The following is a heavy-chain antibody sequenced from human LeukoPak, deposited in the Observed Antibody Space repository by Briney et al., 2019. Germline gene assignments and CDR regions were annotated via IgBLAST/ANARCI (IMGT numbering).Heavy chain of an antibody. CDR1: GGSFSGYY. CDR3: ARRISGVVPAAMKANWFDP. CDR2: LNHSGST. Sequence: SETLSLTCAVYGGSFSGYYWSWIRHPPGKGLEWMGELNHSGSTNYNPSLKSRVTISVDTPKHQFSLKLSSVTASDTAVYYCARRISGVVPAAMKANWFDPWGQGTLVTVSP. V-gene: IGHV4-34*01. J-gene: IGHJ5*02. D-gene: IGHD2-2*01.